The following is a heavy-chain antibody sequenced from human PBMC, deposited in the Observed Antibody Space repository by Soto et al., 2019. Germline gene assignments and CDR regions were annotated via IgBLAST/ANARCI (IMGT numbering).Heavy chain of an antibody. CDR2: IGPESGAT. Sequence: SVKVSCKASGYTFTGHYIHWVRQAPEQGPEWMGEIGPESGATRYAQKFQGRVTMTRDTSITTVYMELKNLSPDDTAVYYCGRGRSGQIVVFFWGQGTPVTVSS. D-gene: IGHD1-26*01. V-gene: IGHV1-2*02. CDR3: GRGRSGQIVVFF. J-gene: IGHJ4*02. CDR1: GYTFTGHY.